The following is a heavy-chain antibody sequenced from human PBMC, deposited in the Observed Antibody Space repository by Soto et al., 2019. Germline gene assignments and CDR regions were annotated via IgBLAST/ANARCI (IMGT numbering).Heavy chain of an antibody. CDR2: INHSGST. Sequence: QVQLQQWGAGLLKPSETLSLTCAVYGGSFSGYYWSWIRQPPGKGLEWIGEINHSGSTNYNPSLKSRVTISVDTSKNQFSLKLSSVTAADTAVYYCARNGDLRAYYYYYLYVWGKGTTVTVSS. CDR3: ARNGDLRAYYYYYLYV. J-gene: IGHJ6*03. CDR1: GGSFSGYY. D-gene: IGHD4-17*01. V-gene: IGHV4-34*01.